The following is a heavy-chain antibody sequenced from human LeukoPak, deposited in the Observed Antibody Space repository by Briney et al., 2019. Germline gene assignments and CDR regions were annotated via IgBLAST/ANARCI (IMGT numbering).Heavy chain of an antibody. Sequence: SETLSLTCAVYGGSFSGYYWSWIRQPPGKGLEWIGEINHSGSTNYNPSLKSRVTTSVDTSKNQFSLKLTSVTAADTAVYYCARVGYPTQRRVLSAVTVPTAGAFDVWGHGTLVTVSS. D-gene: IGHD2-21*02. CDR2: INHSGST. CDR1: GGSFSGYY. J-gene: IGHJ3*01. CDR3: ARVGYPTQRRVLSAVTVPTAGAFDV. V-gene: IGHV4-34*01.